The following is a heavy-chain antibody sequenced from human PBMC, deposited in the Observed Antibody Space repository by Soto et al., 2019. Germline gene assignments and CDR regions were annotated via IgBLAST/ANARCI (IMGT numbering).Heavy chain of an antibody. Sequence: GGSLRLSCAASGFTFSSYGMHWVRQAPGKGLEWVAVIWYDGSNKYYADSVKGRFTISRDNSKNTLYLQMNSLRAEDTAVYYWAPLYSSYSGMDVGGKGTTFTFPS. V-gene: IGHV3-33*01. CDR1: GFTFSSYG. J-gene: IGHJ6*04. CDR2: IWYDGSNK. CDR3: APLYSSYSGMDV.